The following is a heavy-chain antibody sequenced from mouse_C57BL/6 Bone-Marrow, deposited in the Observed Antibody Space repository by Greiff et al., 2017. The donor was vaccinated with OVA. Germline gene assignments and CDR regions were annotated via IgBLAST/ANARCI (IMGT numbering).Heavy chain of an antibody. Sequence: QVQLKQSGPELVKPGASVTISCKASGYAFSSSWMNWVKQRPGKGLEWIGRIYPGDGDTNYNGKFKGKATLTADKSSSTAYMQLSSLTSEDSAVYFCAGLLLYYFDYWGQGTTLTVSS. D-gene: IGHD2-3*01. CDR1: GYAFSSSW. V-gene: IGHV1-82*01. CDR2: IYPGDGDT. CDR3: AGLLLYYFDY. J-gene: IGHJ2*01.